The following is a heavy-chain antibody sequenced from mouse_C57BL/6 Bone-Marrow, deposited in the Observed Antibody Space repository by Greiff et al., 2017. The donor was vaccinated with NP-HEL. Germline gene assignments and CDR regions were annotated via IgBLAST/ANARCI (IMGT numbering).Heavy chain of an antibody. CDR2: FHPYNDDT. J-gene: IGHJ2*01. D-gene: IGHD2-1*01. CDR3: ARVRNYWYYFHY. CDR1: GYTFTTYP. V-gene: IGHV1-47*01. Sequence: QVQLQQSGAELVKPGASVKMSCKASGYTFTTYPIEWVKQNHGKSLEWIGNFHPYNDDTEYNEKFKNKATLTVEKSSSTVYLELSRLTSDDSSVYYCARVRNYWYYFHYWVQGTTLTVSS.